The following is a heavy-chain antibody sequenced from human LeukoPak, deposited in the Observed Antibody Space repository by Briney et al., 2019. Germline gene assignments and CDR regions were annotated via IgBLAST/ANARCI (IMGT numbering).Heavy chain of an antibody. CDR2: ISYDGSNK. D-gene: IGHD3-10*01. J-gene: IGHJ5*02. V-gene: IGHV3-30-3*01. Sequence: GRSLRLSCAASGFTFSSYAMHWVRQAPGKGLEWVAVISYDGSNKYYADSVKGRFTISRDDSKNTLYLQMNSLRAEDTAVYYCAGQYYYDSGSRNWFDPWGQGTLVTVSS. CDR1: GFTFSSYA. CDR3: AGQYYYDSGSRNWFDP.